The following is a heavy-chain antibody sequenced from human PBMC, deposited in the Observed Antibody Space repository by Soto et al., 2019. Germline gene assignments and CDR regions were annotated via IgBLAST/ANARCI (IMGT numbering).Heavy chain of an antibody. Sequence: ETLSLTCAVSGYSITSDYYWGWIRQPPGKGLEWIGSIYSGSTYYNPSLKSRVTISVDTSKNQFSLRLTSVTAADTAMYYCAKKGYYPSGKINLFDSWGQGTLVTVSS. CDR2: IYSGST. J-gene: IGHJ4*02. V-gene: IGHV4-38-2*01. CDR3: AKKGYYPSGKINLFDS. D-gene: IGHD3-10*01. CDR1: GYSITSDYY.